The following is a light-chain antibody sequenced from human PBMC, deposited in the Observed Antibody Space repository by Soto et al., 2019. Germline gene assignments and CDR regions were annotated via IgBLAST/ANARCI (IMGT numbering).Light chain of an antibody. V-gene: IGKV1-9*01. J-gene: IGKJ2*01. CDR2: RAS. CDR3: QQLNSNPPT. CDR1: QGISSY. Sequence: DIQLTQSPSFLSASVGDRVTITCRASQGISSYLAWYQQKPGKAPNLLISRASSLQSGVPSRFSGSGSGTEFTLTITSLQPEDFATYYCQQLNSNPPTFGQGTKLEIK.